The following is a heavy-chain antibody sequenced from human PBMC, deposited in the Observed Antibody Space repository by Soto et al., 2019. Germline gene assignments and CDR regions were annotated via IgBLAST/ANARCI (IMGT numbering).Heavy chain of an antibody. V-gene: IGHV4-39*01. CDR3: ASPYYDFWSGFHNDAFDI. D-gene: IGHD3-3*01. Sequence: QLQLQESGPGLVKPSETLSLTCTVSGGSISSSNYYWGWIRQPPGKGLEWIGSIYYSGSTYYNPSLKSRATISVDTSKNQFSLKLNSVTAADTAVYYCASPYYDFWSGFHNDAFDIWGQGTMVTVSS. CDR1: GGSISSSNYY. J-gene: IGHJ3*02. CDR2: IYYSGST.